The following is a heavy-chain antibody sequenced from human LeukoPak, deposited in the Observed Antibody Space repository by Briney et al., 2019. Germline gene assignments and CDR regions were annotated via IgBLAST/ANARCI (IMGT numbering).Heavy chain of an antibody. V-gene: IGHV4-4*02. CDR1: GGSISSTNW. CDR3: ASDGGITMVRGVIVY. Sequence: SETLPLTCTVSGGSISSTNWWSWVRQPPGKGLEWIGEIFHTGSTNYSPSLKSRVTISVDKSKNQFSLNLSSATAADTALYYCASDGGITMVRGVIVYWGQGALVTVSS. CDR2: IFHTGST. D-gene: IGHD3-10*01. J-gene: IGHJ4*02.